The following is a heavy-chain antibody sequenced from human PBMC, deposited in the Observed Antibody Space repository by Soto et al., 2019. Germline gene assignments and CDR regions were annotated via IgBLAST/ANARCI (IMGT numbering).Heavy chain of an antibody. D-gene: IGHD3-22*01. J-gene: IGHJ4*02. CDR3: ATYDSSGLAF. CDR1: RGSISSYY. Sequence: QVQLQESGPGLVKPSETLSLTCTVSRGSISSYYWNWIRQPPGKGLEWIGYIYYSGTTYYNPSLXSRPSIXXDTSKKQFSLRLTSVTAADTAVYYCATYDSSGLAFWGQGTLVTVSS. V-gene: IGHV4-59*08. CDR2: IYYSGTT.